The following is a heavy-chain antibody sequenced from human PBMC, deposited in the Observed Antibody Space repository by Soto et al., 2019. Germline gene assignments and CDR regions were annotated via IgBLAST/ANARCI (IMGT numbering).Heavy chain of an antibody. D-gene: IGHD5-12*01. CDR2: INAGNGNT. CDR3: ASNSGDEYYYYHYMDV. J-gene: IGHJ6*03. V-gene: IGHV1-3*01. Sequence: QVQLVQSGAEVKKPGASVKVSCKASGYTFTSYAMHWVRQAPGQRLEWMGWINAGNGNTKYSQKFQGRVTITRDTSASTAYMELSSLRSEDTAVYYCASNSGDEYYYYHYMDVWGKGTTVTVSS. CDR1: GYTFTSYA.